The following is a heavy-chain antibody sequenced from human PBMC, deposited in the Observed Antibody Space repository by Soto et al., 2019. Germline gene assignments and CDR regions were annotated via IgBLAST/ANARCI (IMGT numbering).Heavy chain of an antibody. V-gene: IGHV1-18*04. CDR1: GFTFTSYG. D-gene: IGHD6-19*01. Sequence: VQLLESGGGLVQPGGSLRLSCEGSGFTFTSYGISWVRQAPGQGLEWMGWISAYNGNTNYAQKLQGRVTMTTDTSTSTAYMELRSLRSDDTAVYYCARGRASGGGWWGYFDYWGQGTLVTVSS. CDR2: ISAYNGNT. J-gene: IGHJ4*02. CDR3: ARGRASGGGWWGYFDY.